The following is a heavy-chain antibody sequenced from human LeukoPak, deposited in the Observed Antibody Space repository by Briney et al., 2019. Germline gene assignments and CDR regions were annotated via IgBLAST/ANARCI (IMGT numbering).Heavy chain of an antibody. Sequence: ASVKVSCKVSGYTLTELSMHWARQAPGKGLEWMGGFDPEDGETIYAQKFQGRVTMTEDTSTDTAYMELSSLRSEDTAVYYCAARPPLRCSSTGCYYGNWFDPWGQGTLVTVSS. J-gene: IGHJ5*02. CDR2: FDPEDGET. D-gene: IGHD2-2*01. V-gene: IGHV1-24*01. CDR1: GYTLTELS. CDR3: AARPPLRCSSTGCYYGNWFDP.